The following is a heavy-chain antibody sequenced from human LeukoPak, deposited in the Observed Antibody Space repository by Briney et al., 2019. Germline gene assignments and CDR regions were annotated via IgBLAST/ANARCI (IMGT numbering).Heavy chain of an antibody. D-gene: IGHD2-15*01. V-gene: IGHV1-69*06. Sequence: EASVKVSCKASGRTFSSYAISWVRQAPGKGLEWMGGIIPIFGTANYAQKFQGRVTITADKSTSTAYMELSSLRSEDTAVYYCPRAPDCSGGSCYRYNWFDPWGQGTLVTVSS. CDR1: GRTFSSYA. J-gene: IGHJ5*02. CDR2: IIPIFGTA. CDR3: PRAPDCSGGSCYRYNWFDP.